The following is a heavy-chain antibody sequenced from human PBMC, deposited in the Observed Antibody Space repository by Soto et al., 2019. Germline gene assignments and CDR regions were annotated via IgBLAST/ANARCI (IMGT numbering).Heavy chain of an antibody. CDR1: GGSISSYY. J-gene: IGHJ5*02. CDR2: IYYTGST. CDR3: ARENYYGSGSYTLNWFDP. Sequence: PSETLSLTCTVSGGSISSYYCSWIRQPPGKGLEWIWYIYYTGSTNYNPSLKSRVTISVDTSKNQFSLKLSSVTAADTAVYYCARENYYGSGSYTLNWFDPWGQGTLVTVSS. V-gene: IGHV4-59*01. D-gene: IGHD3-10*01.